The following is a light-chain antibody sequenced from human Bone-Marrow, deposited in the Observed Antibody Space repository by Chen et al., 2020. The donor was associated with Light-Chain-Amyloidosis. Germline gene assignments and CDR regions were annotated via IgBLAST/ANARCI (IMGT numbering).Light chain of an antibody. CDR1: QTISSNY. CDR3: QQYGSSPYT. CDR2: GAA. J-gene: IGKJ2*01. V-gene: IGKV3-20*01. Sequence: IVVTQSPATLSLSPGERATLSCWASQTISSNYLAWYQQKPGQAPRLVIFGAASRAGGIPARFGGSGSGTDYTLTISRLEPEDFVVYYCQQYGSSPYTFGQGTKLEIK.